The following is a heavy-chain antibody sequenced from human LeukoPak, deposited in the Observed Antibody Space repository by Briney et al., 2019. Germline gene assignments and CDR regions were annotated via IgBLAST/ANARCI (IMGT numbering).Heavy chain of an antibody. J-gene: IGHJ3*02. D-gene: IGHD3-16*01. CDR2: ISNSGSTI. Sequence: GGSLRLSCAASGFTFGDYYMSWIRQAPGKGLEWVSYISNSGSTIYYADSVNGRFTISRDNAKNSLYLQMISLRAEDTSIYYCAREGVDAFDMWGQGTLVTVSS. CDR3: AREGVDAFDM. CDR1: GFTFGDYY. V-gene: IGHV3-11*04.